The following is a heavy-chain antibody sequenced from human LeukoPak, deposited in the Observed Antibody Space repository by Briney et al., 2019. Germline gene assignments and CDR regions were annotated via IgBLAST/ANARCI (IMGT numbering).Heavy chain of an antibody. Sequence: PSETLSLTCAVYGGSFSGYYWSWIRQPQGKGLDGIGEINHSGSTNYNPSLKSRVTISVDTSKNQFSLKLSSVTAADTAVYYCARGSEFRYYFDYWGQGTLVTVSS. CDR1: GGSFSGYY. CDR2: INHSGST. D-gene: IGHD3-10*01. CDR3: ARGSEFRYYFDY. J-gene: IGHJ4*02. V-gene: IGHV4-34*01.